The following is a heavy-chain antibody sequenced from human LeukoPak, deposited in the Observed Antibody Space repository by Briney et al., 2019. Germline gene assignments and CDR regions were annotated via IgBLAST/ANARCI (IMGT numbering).Heavy chain of an antibody. CDR3: ARGVGDYGDYAGPYFYYMAV. D-gene: IGHD4-17*01. CDR2: ISSSSRTR. J-gene: IGHJ6*03. Sequence: TGGSLRLSCAASGFTFSSYSMKWVRQAPGKGVEWVSYISSSSRTRYYADSVKGRFTISRDKAKNSLYLQMNRLRAEATAVYYCARGVGDYGDYAGPYFYYMAVWGNGATVTVSS. V-gene: IGHV3-48*01. CDR1: GFTFSSYS.